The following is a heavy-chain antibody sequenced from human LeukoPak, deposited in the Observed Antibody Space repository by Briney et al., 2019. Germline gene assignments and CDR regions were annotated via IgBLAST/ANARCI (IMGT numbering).Heavy chain of an antibody. CDR1: GGSISSYY. J-gene: IGHJ4*02. CDR2: IYTSGST. V-gene: IGHV4-4*07. Sequence: PSETLSLTCTVSGGSISSYYWSWIRQAAGKGLEWIGRIYTSGSTNYNPSLKSRVTMSVDASKNQFSLKLSYTAVYYCARAKYSSGWGLDYWGQGTLVTVSS. CDR3: ARAKYSSGWGLDY. D-gene: IGHD6-19*01.